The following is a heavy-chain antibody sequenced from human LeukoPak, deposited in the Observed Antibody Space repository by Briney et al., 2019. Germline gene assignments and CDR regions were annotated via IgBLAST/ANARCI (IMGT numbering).Heavy chain of an antibody. CDR2: IWYDGSNK. CDR1: GFTFSSYG. V-gene: IGHV3-33*01. Sequence: PGGSLRLSCAASGFTFSSYGMHWVRQAPGKGLEWVAVIWYDGSNKYYADSVKGRFTISRDNSKNTLYLQMNSLRAEDTAVYYCARDLSSSGVVVVAGTFDCWGQGTLVTISS. D-gene: IGHD2-15*01. J-gene: IGHJ4*02. CDR3: ARDLSSSGVVVVAGTFDC.